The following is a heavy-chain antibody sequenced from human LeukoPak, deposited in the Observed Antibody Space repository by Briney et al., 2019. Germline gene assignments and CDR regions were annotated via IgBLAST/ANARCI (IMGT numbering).Heavy chain of an antibody. Sequence: GGSLRLSCVTSGFTFSSHEINWVRQAPGKGLEWISHISSSGSTIYYADFLRGRFTISRDNAKNSVYLQMNSLRAEDTAVYYCARASGVSVPAGYWGQGTLVTDSS. CDR3: ARASGVSVPAGY. J-gene: IGHJ4*02. CDR1: GFTFSSHE. D-gene: IGHD2-8*01. CDR2: ISSSGSTI. V-gene: IGHV3-48*03.